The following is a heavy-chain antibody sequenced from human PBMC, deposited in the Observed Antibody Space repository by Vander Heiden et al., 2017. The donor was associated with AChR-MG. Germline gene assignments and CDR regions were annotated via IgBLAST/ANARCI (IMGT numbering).Heavy chain of an antibody. J-gene: IGHJ5*02. Sequence: QVQLPESGPGLVKPSEPLYLTCAFSGDSLTSDDNWGWIRQPPGKGLGWIGSLFHRGITDYSPSRRSRVTMSLDTSKNQFSLSLTSVTAADTAMYFCARVRTGTTGLYSWFDPWGQVTLVTVS. V-gene: IGHV4-38-2*01. D-gene: IGHD1-7*01. CDR1: GDSLTSDDN. CDR2: LFHRGIT. CDR3: ARVRTGTTGLYSWFDP.